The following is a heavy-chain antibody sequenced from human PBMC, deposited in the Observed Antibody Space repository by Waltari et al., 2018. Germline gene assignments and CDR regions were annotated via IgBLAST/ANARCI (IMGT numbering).Heavy chain of an antibody. J-gene: IGHJ4*02. Sequence: QVQLQQWGAGLLKPSETLSLTCAVYGGSFSGYYWSWIRQPPGKGLEWIGEINHSGSTNYNPSLKSRVTISVDTSKNQFSLKLSSVTAADTAVYYCARARGYDSSGYRRLDYWGQGTLVTVSS. CDR1: GGSFSGYY. CDR3: ARARGYDSSGYRRLDY. D-gene: IGHD3-22*01. V-gene: IGHV4-34*01. CDR2: INHSGST.